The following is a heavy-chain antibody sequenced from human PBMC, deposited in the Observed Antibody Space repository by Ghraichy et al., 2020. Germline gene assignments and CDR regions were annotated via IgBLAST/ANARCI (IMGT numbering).Heavy chain of an antibody. D-gene: IGHD6-19*01. CDR2: IKSKTDGGTT. V-gene: IGHV3-15*01. Sequence: GGSLRLSCTASGFTFSNAWMSWVRQAPGKGLEWVGRIKSKTDGGTTDDAAPVKGRFTISRDDSKNTLYLLMNSLKTEDTAVYYCTATSVAGRRVDYWGQGTLVTVSS. CDR3: TATSVAGRRVDY. CDR1: GFTFSNAW. J-gene: IGHJ4*02.